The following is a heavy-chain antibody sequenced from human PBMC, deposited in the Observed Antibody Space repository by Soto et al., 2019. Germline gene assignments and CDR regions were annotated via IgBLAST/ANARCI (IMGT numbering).Heavy chain of an antibody. CDR3: ARDTARAMVRIYYGMDV. V-gene: IGHV3-33*01. D-gene: IGHD3-10*01. Sequence: QVQLVESGGGVVQPGRSLRLSCAASGFTFSSYGTHWVRQAPGKGLEWVAVIWYDGSNKYYADSVKGRFTISRDNSKNTLYLQMNSLRAEDTAVYYCARDTARAMVRIYYGMDVWGQGTTVTVSS. J-gene: IGHJ6*02. CDR1: GFTFSSYG. CDR2: IWYDGSNK.